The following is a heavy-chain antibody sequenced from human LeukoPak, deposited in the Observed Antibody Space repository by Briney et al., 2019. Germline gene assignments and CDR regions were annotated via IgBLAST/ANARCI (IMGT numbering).Heavy chain of an antibody. CDR3: ARRSTMVRGIIIIGENWFDP. D-gene: IGHD3-10*01. CDR2: IYPGDSDT. J-gene: IGHJ5*02. Sequence: GDSLKISCKGSGYNFTSYWIGCVRPMAGKGLEWMGIIYPGDSDTEYSPSFQGRVTISADKSISTAYLQWSSLEASDTAMYYCARRSTMVRGIIIIGENWFDPWGQGTLVTVSS. CDR1: GYNFTSYW. V-gene: IGHV5-51*01.